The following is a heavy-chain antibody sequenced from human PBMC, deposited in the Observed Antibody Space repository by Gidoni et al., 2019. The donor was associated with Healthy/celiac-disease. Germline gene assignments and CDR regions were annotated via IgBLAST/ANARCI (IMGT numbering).Heavy chain of an antibody. D-gene: IGHD5-12*01. CDR1: GGPISSGGYY. CDR3: ARERYSCLGY. CDR2: ISYSGST. Sequence: QVQLQESGPGLVKPSHTLSLTCTVSGGPISSGGYYWSWIRQHPGKVLEWIGYISYSGSTYYNPSLKSRVTISVDTSKNQFSLKLSSVTAADTAVYYCARERYSCLGYWGQGTLVTVSS. J-gene: IGHJ4*02. V-gene: IGHV4-31*03.